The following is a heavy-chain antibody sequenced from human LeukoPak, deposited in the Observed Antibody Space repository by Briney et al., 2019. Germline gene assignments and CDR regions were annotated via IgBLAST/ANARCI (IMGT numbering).Heavy chain of an antibody. CDR2: IKSKTNGGTT. J-gene: IGHJ4*02. CDR3: TTGAITGPGLDY. D-gene: IGHD1-20*01. V-gene: IGHV3-15*01. Sequence: GGSLRLSCAASGFTFSNAWMNWVRQAPGKGLEWVGRIKSKTNGGTTDYAAPVKGRFTISRDDSKNTVYLQMNSLKTEDTAVYWCTTGAITGPGLDYWGQGTLVTVSS. CDR1: GFTFSNAW.